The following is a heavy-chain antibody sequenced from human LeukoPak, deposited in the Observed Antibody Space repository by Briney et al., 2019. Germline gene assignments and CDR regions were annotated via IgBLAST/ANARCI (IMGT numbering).Heavy chain of an antibody. Sequence: PGGSLRLSCAASGFTFSTYSMNWVRQAPGKGLEWLSYIISSSVTIYYADSVKGRFTISRDNARNSLYLQMNSLRAEDTAVYYCARTEEYYDFWSGHTYMDVWGKGTTVTVSS. CDR3: ARTEEYYDFWSGHTYMDV. CDR2: IISSSVTI. D-gene: IGHD3-3*01. J-gene: IGHJ6*03. CDR1: GFTFSTYS. V-gene: IGHV3-48*04.